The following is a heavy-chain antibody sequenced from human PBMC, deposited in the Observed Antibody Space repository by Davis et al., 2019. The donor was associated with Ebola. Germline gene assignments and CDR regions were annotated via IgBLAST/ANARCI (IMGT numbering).Heavy chain of an antibody. CDR2: ISGSGGTI. D-gene: IGHD4-17*01. J-gene: IGHJ6*02. CDR3: ARGNYGDYIVLYYYNMDV. V-gene: IGHV3-11*01. CDR1: GFTFGNYA. Sequence: GGSLRLSCAGSGFTFGNYAMTWARQAPGKGPEWVSSISGSGGTIYYADSVKGRFTISRDNAKNSLYLQMNSLRAEDTAVYYCARGNYGDYIVLYYYNMDVWGQGTTVTVSS.